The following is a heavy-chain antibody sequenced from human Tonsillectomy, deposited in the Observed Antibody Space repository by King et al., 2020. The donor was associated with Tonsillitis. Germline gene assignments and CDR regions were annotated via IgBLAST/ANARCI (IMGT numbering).Heavy chain of an antibody. D-gene: IGHD3-10*01. CDR3: AREVYGSGSYYPD. CDR1: GFSFSSYN. V-gene: IGHV3-21*01. J-gene: IGHJ4*02. Sequence: VQLVESGGGLVKPGGSLRLSCAASGFSFSSYNMNWVRQAPGKGLEWVSSISSSRISIYYADSVKGRFTVSRDNAKNSLYLQMNSLRAEDTAVYYCAREVYGSGSYYPDWGQGTLVTVSS. CDR2: ISSSRISI.